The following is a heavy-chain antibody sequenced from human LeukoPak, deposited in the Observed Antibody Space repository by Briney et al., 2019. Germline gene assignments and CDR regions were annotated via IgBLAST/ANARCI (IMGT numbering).Heavy chain of an antibody. CDR2: LSYDGSDK. D-gene: IGHD1-26*01. V-gene: IGHV3-30*04. Sequence: GRSLRLSCAASRFIFSSYAMHWVRQAPGKGPEWVAVLSYDGSDKYYADSVKGRFTISRDNSKNTLYLQMNSLRAEDTAVYYCAKVGWAIVGATTGYFDYWGQGTLVTVSS. CDR3: AKVGWAIVGATTGYFDY. J-gene: IGHJ4*02. CDR1: RFIFSSYA.